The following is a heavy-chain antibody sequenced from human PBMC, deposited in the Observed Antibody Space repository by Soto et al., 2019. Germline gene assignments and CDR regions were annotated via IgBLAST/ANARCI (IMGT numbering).Heavy chain of an antibody. D-gene: IGHD1-7*01. CDR3: ARGRDSGTLGY. CDR1: GGYIRSGGYY. V-gene: IGHV4-31*03. CDR2: IYYSGST. J-gene: IGHJ4*02. Sequence: SETQSLTSTVSGGYIRSGGYYWSWIRQHPGKGLEWIGYIYYSGSTYYNPSLKSRVTISVDTSKNQFSLKLSSVTAADTAVYYCARGRDSGTLGYWGQGTLVTVSS.